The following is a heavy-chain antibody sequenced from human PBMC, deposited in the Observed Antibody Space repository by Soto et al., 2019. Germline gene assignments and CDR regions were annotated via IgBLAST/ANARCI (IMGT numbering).Heavy chain of an antibody. D-gene: IGHD6-13*01. V-gene: IGHV1-46*03. Sequence: QVQLVQSGAEVKKPGASVKVSCKASGYTFTSYYMHWVRQAPGQGLEWMGIINPSGGSTSYAQKFQGRVTMTRDTSTSTVYMELSSLRSEGTAVYYCASRSSSWYSYYYYGMDVWGQGTTVTVSS. J-gene: IGHJ6*02. CDR1: GYTFTSYY. CDR3: ASRSSSWYSYYYYGMDV. CDR2: INPSGGST.